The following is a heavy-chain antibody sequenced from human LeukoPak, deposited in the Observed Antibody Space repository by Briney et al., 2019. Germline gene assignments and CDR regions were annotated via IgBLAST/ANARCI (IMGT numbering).Heavy chain of an antibody. CDR3: TRDLRMDYYYVDYYYYGMDV. Sequence: GGSLRLSCAASGFTLNTYWMNWVRQAPGKGLVWVSRINSDGRSLTYADSVKGRFTVSRDNAKNTLYLQMNSLRAEDTAVYYCTRDLRMDYYYVDYYYYGMDVWGQGTTVTVSS. D-gene: IGHD3-10*02. CDR1: GFTLNTYW. CDR2: INSDGRSL. V-gene: IGHV3-74*03. J-gene: IGHJ6*02.